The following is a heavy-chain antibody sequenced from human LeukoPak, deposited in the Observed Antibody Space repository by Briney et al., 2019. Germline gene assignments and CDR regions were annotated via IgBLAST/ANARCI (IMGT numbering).Heavy chain of an antibody. CDR2: ISGSGGST. CDR1: GITLSNYG. J-gene: IGHJ4*02. Sequence: GGSLRLSCAVSGITLSNYGMSWVRQAPGKGLEWVAGISGSGGSTNYADSVKGRFSISRDNPKNTLYLQMNSLRAEDTAVYFCAKRGVVIRVILVGFHKEAYYFDSWGQGALVTVSS. CDR3: AKRGVVIRVILVGFHKEAYYFDS. V-gene: IGHV3-23*01. D-gene: IGHD3-22*01.